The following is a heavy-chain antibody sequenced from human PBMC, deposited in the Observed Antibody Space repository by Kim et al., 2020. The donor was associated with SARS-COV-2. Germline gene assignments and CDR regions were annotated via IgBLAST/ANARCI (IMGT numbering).Heavy chain of an antibody. CDR3: ASYYDSSGNPFGY. Sequence: YEDSVKDRFTISRDNCKNSLYLQMNSLRAEDTAVYYCASYYDSSGNPFGYWGQGTLVTVSS. V-gene: IGHV3-30*01. D-gene: IGHD3-22*01. J-gene: IGHJ4*02.